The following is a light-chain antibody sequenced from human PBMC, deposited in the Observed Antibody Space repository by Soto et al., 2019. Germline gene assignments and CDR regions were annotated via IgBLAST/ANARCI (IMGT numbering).Light chain of an antibody. CDR1: QSVLYTSNNKNY. CDR2: WAS. V-gene: IGKV4-1*01. J-gene: IGKJ1*01. Sequence: DIVMTQSPDSLAVSLGERATINCKSSQSVLYTSNNKNYLAWYQQRPGQPPKLLIYWASTRVSGVPDRFSGSGSATDFTLTISSLQAEDVAIYYCHQYFTSLWTFGQGTKVEIK. CDR3: HQYFTSLWT.